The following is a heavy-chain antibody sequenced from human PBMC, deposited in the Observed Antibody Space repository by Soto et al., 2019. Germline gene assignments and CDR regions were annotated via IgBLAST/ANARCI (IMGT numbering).Heavy chain of an antibody. CDR3: ARSSGYSYGFGVDY. V-gene: IGHV4-39*07. J-gene: IGHJ4*02. CDR2: IYYSGST. CDR1: GGSVSSSSCY. D-gene: IGHD5-18*01. Sequence: SETLSLTCTVSGGSVSSSSCYWGWIRQPPGKGLEWIGSIYYSGSTYYNPSLKSRVTISVDTSKNQFSLKLSSVTAADTAVYYCARSSGYSYGFGVDYWGQGTLVTVSS.